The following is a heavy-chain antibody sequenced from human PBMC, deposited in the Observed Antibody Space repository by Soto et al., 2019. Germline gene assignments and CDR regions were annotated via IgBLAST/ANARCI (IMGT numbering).Heavy chain of an antibody. Sequence: ASVKVSCKASGGTFSSYAIRWVRPAPGQGLEWMGGIIPILGIANYAQKLQGRVTITADRSTSKAYMELSSLRSEDTAVYDCARAHGGDIGASNGFDPWGQGTLVTVSS. CDR1: GGTFSSYA. V-gene: IGHV1-69*10. J-gene: IGHJ5*02. D-gene: IGHD5-12*01. CDR2: IIPILGIA. CDR3: ARAHGGDIGASNGFDP.